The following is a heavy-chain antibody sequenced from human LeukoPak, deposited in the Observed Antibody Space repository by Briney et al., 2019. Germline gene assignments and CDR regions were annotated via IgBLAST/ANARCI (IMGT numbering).Heavy chain of an antibody. D-gene: IGHD3-10*01. CDR2: MNANSGNT. Sequence: ASVKVSCKASGYTFTSYDINWVRQATGQGLEWMGWMNANSGNTGYAQKFQGRVTMTRNTSISTAYMELSSLRSEDTAVYYCARGITMVRGVIITSRWFDPWGQGTLVTVSS. CDR3: ARGITMVRGVIITSRWFDP. J-gene: IGHJ5*02. V-gene: IGHV1-8*01. CDR1: GYTFTSYD.